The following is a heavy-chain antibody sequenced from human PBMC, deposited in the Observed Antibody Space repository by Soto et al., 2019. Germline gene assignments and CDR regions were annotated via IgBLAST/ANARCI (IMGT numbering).Heavy chain of an antibody. CDR2: INQDGSSA. CDR3: VEEGGAGTGY. V-gene: IGHV3-74*01. J-gene: IGHJ4*02. D-gene: IGHD3-16*01. CDR1: GFDFNIYW. Sequence: PGGSLRLSCATSGFDFNIYWMHWARQVPGKGLVWLSRINQDGSSAGYADSVRGRFTISRDNAKKTAYLQMNSLRVEDTAVYYCVEEGGAGTGYWGQGTLVTAPQ.